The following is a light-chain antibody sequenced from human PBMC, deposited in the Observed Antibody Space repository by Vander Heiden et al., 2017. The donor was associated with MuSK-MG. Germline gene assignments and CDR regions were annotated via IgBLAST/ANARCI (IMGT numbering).Light chain of an antibody. J-gene: IGLJ2*01. V-gene: IGLV2-23*02. CDR3: CSYAGSSTLV. CDR2: EVS. CDR1: SSDVGSYNL. Sequence: QSALTQPASVSGSSGQSITISCTGTSSDVGSYNLVSWYQQHPGNAPNLMIYEVSKRPSGVSNRFSGSKSGNTASLTISGLQAEDEADYYCCSYAGSSTLVFGGGTKLTVL.